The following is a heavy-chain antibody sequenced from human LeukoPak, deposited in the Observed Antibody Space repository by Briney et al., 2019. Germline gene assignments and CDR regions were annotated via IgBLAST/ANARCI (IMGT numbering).Heavy chain of an antibody. Sequence: GGSLRLSCAASRFTISSYAMSWVRQAPGKGLEWVSGISGSSGSTYYADSVKGRFTIARDKSKNTVYLQMNSLRAEDTAVYYCARSGFRHQTVRSKTDAFDIWGQGTMVTVSS. V-gene: IGHV3-23*01. CDR1: RFTISSYA. CDR2: ISGSSGST. CDR3: ARSGFRHQTVRSKTDAFDI. J-gene: IGHJ3*02. D-gene: IGHD3-10*01.